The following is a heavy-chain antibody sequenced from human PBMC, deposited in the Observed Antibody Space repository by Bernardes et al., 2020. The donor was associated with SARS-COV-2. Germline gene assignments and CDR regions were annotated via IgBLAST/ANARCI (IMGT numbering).Heavy chain of an antibody. D-gene: IGHD2-8*01. CDR3: ARDLEETNVALMVYGLQQYFYNGMDV. CDR2: INPDNGVT. V-gene: IGHV1-2*02. CDR1: GYIFSDNY. Sequence: ASVKVSCKASGYIFSDNYIYWVRQAPGQGLEWMGWINPDNGVTKYAQRFQGRVTMTRDTATSTAYMELSRLRSDDTAVYYFARDLEETNVALMVYGLQQYFYNGMDVWGQGTTVTVS. J-gene: IGHJ6*02.